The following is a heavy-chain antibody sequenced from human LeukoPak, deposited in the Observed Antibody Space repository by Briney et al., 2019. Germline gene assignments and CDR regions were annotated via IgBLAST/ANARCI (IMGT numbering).Heavy chain of an antibody. CDR3: ASGDSSGKYYFDY. Sequence: ASVKVSCKASGYTFTAHYMHWVRQAPGQGLEWMGRINPNSGGTNYAQKFQGRVTMTRDTSISTAYMELSRLRSDDTAVYYCASGDSSGKYYFDYWGQGTLVTVSS. CDR1: GYTFTAHY. D-gene: IGHD6-19*01. J-gene: IGHJ4*02. CDR2: INPNSGGT. V-gene: IGHV1-2*06.